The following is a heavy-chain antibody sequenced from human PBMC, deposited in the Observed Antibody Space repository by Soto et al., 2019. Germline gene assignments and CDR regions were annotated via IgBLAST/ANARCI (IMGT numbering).Heavy chain of an antibody. V-gene: IGHV3-23*01. J-gene: IGHJ4*02. CDR3: AKDLFIALSVVVVVAAAPLDY. CDR1: GFTFSSYA. Sequence: QTGGSLRLSCAASGFTFSSYAMSWVRQAPGKGLEWVSAISGSGGSTYYADSVKGRFTISRDNSKNTLYLQMNSLRAEDTAVYYCAKDLFIALSVVVVVAAAPLDYWGQGTLVTVSS. D-gene: IGHD2-15*01. CDR2: ISGSGGST.